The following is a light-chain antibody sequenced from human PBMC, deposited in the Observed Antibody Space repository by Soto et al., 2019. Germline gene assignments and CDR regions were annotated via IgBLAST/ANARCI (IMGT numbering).Light chain of an antibody. J-gene: IGKJ4*01. CDR3: QQYGSSLVT. Sequence: EIVLTQSPGTLSLSPGERATLSCRASQSVSSSYLDWYKQKPGQAPRLLIYVASSRATGIPDRFSGSGSGTDFTLSISRLEPEEFAVYYFQQYGSSLVTFGGGNKVEIK. CDR1: QSVSSSY. CDR2: VAS. V-gene: IGKV3-20*01.